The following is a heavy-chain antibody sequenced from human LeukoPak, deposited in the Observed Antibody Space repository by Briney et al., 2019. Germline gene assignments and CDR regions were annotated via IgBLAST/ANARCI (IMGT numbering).Heavy chain of an antibody. Sequence: PGGSLRLSCAASGFTFSSYWMSWVRQAPGKGLEWVANIKQDGSEKYYVDSVKGRFTISRDNAKNTLYLQMNSLRAEDTAVYYCARGGVLGYSGSRYWGQGTLVTVSP. CDR3: ARGGVLGYSGSRY. J-gene: IGHJ4*02. CDR2: IKQDGSEK. D-gene: IGHD5-12*01. CDR1: GFTFSSYW. V-gene: IGHV3-7*01.